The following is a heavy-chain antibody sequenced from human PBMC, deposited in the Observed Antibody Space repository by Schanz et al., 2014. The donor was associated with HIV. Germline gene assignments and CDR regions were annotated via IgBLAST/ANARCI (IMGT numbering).Heavy chain of an antibody. CDR1: GGTFSNFA. D-gene: IGHD3-3*02. CDR3: AKSPIFGDVIFYGMDV. Sequence: QVLLVQSGPEVKKPGSSVKVSCTASGGTFSNFAISWVRQAPGQGLEWMGGMIPSFRLRTYAQKFQGRVTIAADESASTAYMELNSLRSDDTAVYYCAKSPIFGDVIFYGMDVWGQGTTVTVSS. J-gene: IGHJ6*02. V-gene: IGHV1-69*01. CDR2: MIPSFRLR.